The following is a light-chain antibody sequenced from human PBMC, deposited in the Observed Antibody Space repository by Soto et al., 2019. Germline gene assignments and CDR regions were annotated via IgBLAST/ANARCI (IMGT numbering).Light chain of an antibody. CDR3: SSYTSSSTLGYV. CDR1: SSDVGGYNY. Sequence: QSVLTQPASVSRSPGQSIPISCTGTSSDVGGYNYVSWYQQHPGKAPKLMIYDVSNRPSGVSNRFSGSKSGNTASLTISGLQAEDEADYYCSSYTSSSTLGYVFGTRTKVT. J-gene: IGLJ1*01. CDR2: DVS. V-gene: IGLV2-14*01.